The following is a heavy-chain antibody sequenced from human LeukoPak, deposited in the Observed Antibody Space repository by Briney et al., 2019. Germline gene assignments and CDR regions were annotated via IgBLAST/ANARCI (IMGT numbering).Heavy chain of an antibody. J-gene: IGHJ3*02. V-gene: IGHV3-23*01. CDR2: ISGSGGST. CDR3: AKVTPKFGYYDSSGYWGAFDI. Sequence: GGSLRLSCAASGFTFSSYAMSWVRQAPGKGLEWVSAISGSGGSTYYADSVKGRFTISRDNSKNTLYLQMNSLRAEDTAVYYCAKVTPKFGYYDSSGYWGAFDIWGQGTMVTVSS. D-gene: IGHD3-22*01. CDR1: GFTFSSYA.